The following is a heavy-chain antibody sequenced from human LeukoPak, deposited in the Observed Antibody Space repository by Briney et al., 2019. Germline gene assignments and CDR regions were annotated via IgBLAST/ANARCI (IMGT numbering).Heavy chain of an antibody. Sequence: GESLKISCKGSGYSFTSYWIGWVRQMPGKGLEWMGIIYPGDSDTRYSPSFQGQVTISADKSISTAYLQWSSLKASDTAMYYCAGQYCSSSSCYRDAFDIWGQGTMVTVSS. CDR1: GYSFTSYW. CDR3: AGQYCSSSSCYRDAFDI. D-gene: IGHD2-2*02. J-gene: IGHJ3*02. CDR2: IYPGDSDT. V-gene: IGHV5-51*01.